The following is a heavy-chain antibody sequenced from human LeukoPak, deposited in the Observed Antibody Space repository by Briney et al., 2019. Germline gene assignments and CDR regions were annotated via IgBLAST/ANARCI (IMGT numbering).Heavy chain of an antibody. D-gene: IGHD3-10*01. V-gene: IGHV3-15*01. CDR1: GFTFSNAW. Sequence: GGSLRLSCAASGFTFSNAWMSWVRQAPGKGLEWVGRIKSKTDGGTTDYAAPVKGRFTISRDDSKNTLYLQMNSLKTEDTAVYYCTTAPTLPWFGEGDYWGQGTLVTVSS. CDR2: IKSKTDGGTT. J-gene: IGHJ4*02. CDR3: TTAPTLPWFGEGDY.